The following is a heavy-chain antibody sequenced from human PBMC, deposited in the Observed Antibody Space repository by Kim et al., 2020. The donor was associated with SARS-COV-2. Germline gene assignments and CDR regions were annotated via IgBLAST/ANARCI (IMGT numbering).Heavy chain of an antibody. CDR1: GFTFSSYG. D-gene: IGHD3-3*01. Sequence: GGSLRLSCAASGFTFSSYGMHWVRQAPGKGLEWVAVIWYDGSNKYYADSVKGRFTISRDNSKNTLYLQMNSLRAEDTAVYYCARDYDFWSGSEDYFDYWGQGTLVTVSS. CDR2: IWYDGSNK. CDR3: ARDYDFWSGSEDYFDY. V-gene: IGHV3-33*01. J-gene: IGHJ4*02.